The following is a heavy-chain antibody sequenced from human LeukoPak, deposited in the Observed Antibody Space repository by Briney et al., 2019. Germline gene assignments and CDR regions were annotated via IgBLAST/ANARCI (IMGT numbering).Heavy chain of an antibody. V-gene: IGHV3-30*12. CDR3: ARGDDSGYYDYFDY. CDR1: GFILNDYG. D-gene: IGHD3-22*01. Sequence: GGSLRLSCAASGFILNDYGMHWVRQAPGKGLEWVAVISYDGSNKYYADSVKGRFTISRDFSKNTLYLQMNSLRAEDTAVYYCARGDDSGYYDYFDYWGQGTLVTVSS. J-gene: IGHJ4*02. CDR2: ISYDGSNK.